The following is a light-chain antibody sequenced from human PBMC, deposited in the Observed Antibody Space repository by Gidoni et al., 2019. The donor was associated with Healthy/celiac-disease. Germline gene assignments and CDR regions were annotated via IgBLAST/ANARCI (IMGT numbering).Light chain of an antibody. CDR1: QSVSSSY. CDR3: RQYGSSPYT. V-gene: IGKV3-20*01. J-gene: IGKJ2*01. Sequence: EIVWPQPLGTLSVSPGERATLSCRASQSVSSSYLAWYQQKTGQAARLPICGASSRATGIPDGCSGRGCAADFALTISRLKPEDFAVYYCRQYGSSPYTFGQGTKLEIK. CDR2: GAS.